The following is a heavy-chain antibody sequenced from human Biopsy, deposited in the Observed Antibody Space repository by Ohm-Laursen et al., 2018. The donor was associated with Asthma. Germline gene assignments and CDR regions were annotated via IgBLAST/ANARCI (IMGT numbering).Heavy chain of an antibody. V-gene: IGHV4-4*07. J-gene: IGHJ3*01. CDR2: VYYSGST. Sequence: SQTLSLTCTVSGGSINNFYWSWLPQPPGQELESIRPVYYSGSTNYNPSLKSRVTMSIDASKNQSSLKLTPVTAADTAVYYCARSPYYYGLLGPTRGFGVYAVWGHGTLVTVSS. D-gene: IGHD3-10*01. CDR3: ARSPYYYGLLGPTRGFGVYAV. CDR1: GGSINNFY.